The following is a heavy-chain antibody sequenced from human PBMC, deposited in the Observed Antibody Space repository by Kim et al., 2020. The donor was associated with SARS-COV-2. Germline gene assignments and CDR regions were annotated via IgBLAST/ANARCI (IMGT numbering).Heavy chain of an antibody. D-gene: IGHD3-16*01. Sequence: AVKVRFTISRNNAKNSLYLQMNSLTADDTALYYCAKDWGGQRSYYYYGMDVWGQGTTVTVSS. CDR3: AKDWGGQRSYYYYGMDV. J-gene: IGHJ6*02. V-gene: IGHV3-9*01.